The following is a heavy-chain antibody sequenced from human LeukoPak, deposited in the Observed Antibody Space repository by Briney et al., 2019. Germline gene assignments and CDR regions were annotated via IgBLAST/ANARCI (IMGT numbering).Heavy chain of an antibody. CDR1: GGTFTSYG. CDR3: ARVRLIAAAGTLGY. D-gene: IGHD6-13*01. J-gene: IGHJ4*02. V-gene: IGHV1-8*02. Sequence: ASVKVSCKASGGTFTSYGISWVRQAPGQGLEWMGWMNPNSGNTGYAQKFQGRVTMTRNTSISTAYMELSSLRSEDTAVYYCARVRLIAAAGTLGYWGQGTLVTVSS. CDR2: MNPNSGNT.